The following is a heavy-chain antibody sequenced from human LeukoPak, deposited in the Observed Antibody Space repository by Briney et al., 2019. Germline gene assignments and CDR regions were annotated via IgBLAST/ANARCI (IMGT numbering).Heavy chain of an antibody. CDR2: ISAYNGNT. J-gene: IGHJ4*02. D-gene: IGHD3-22*01. Sequence: ASVKVSCKASGYTFTSYAISWVRQAPGQGLEWMGWISAYNGNTNYAQKFQGRVTITADKSTSTAYMELSSLRSEDTAVYYCARAWGNAMIAGYWGQGTLVTDSS. CDR3: ARAWGNAMIAGY. CDR1: GYTFTSYA. V-gene: IGHV1-18*01.